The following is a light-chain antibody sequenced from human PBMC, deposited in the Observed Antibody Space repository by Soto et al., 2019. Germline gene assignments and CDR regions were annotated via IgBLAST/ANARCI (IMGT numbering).Light chain of an antibody. J-gene: IGLJ3*02. CDR1: SSDVGGYNY. V-gene: IGLV2-14*01. CDR2: DVN. Sequence: QSVLTQPASVSESPGQSITISCTGTSSDVGGYNYVSWYQQHPGKAPKLMIYDVNNRPSGVSNRFSGSKSGNTASLTISGLQAEDEADYYCSSYTSISTWVFGGGTKLTVL. CDR3: SSYTSISTWV.